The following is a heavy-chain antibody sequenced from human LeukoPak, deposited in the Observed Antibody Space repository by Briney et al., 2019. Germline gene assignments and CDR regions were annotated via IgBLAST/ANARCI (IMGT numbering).Heavy chain of an antibody. V-gene: IGHV4-59*01. J-gene: IGHJ6*02. CDR1: GGSISNYF. D-gene: IGHD2-2*01. Sequence: SETLSLTCTVSGGSISNYFWSWIRQPPGKGLEWIGFITYSGSTDHNPSLKSRVTISVDASKNQFSLKLTSVTAADTAVYYCAREKVPADYYYYGMDVWGQGTTVTVSS. CDR2: ITYSGST. CDR3: AREKVPADYYYYGMDV.